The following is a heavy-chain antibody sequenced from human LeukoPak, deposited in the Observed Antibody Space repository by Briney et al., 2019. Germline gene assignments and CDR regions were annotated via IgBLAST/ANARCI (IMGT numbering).Heavy chain of an antibody. J-gene: IGHJ4*02. V-gene: IGHV3-48*03. CDR2: ISSSGSTI. Sequence: PGGSLRLSRAASGFTFSSYEMNWVRQAPGKGLEWVSYISSSGSTIYYADSVKGRFTISRDNAKNSLYLQMNSLRAEDTAVYYCARGGTRHYDILTGYYLITHYFDYWGQGTLVTVSS. CDR3: ARGGTRHYDILTGYYLITHYFDY. CDR1: GFTFSSYE. D-gene: IGHD3-9*01.